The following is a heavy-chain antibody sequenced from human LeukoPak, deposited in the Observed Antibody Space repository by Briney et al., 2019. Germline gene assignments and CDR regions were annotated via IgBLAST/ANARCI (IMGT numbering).Heavy chain of an antibody. J-gene: IGHJ3*02. CDR2: INHSGST. CDR3: VRHVARAFDI. V-gene: IGHV4-34*01. CDR1: GGAFSGYY. Sequence: KSSETLSLTCAVYGGAFSGYYWSWIRQPPGKGLEWIGEINHSGSTNYNPSLKSRVTISIDTSKNQLSLKLSSVTAADTAVYSCVRHVARAFDIWGQGTKVTVSS.